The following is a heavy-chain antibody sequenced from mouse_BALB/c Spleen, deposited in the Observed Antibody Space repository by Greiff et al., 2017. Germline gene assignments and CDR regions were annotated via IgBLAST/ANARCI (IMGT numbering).Heavy chain of an antibody. CDR3: ARYGNYPYYFDY. V-gene: IGHV5-17*02. CDR2: ISSGSSTI. J-gene: IGHJ2*01. Sequence: EVQVVESGGGLVQPGGSRKLSCAASGFTFSSFGMHWVRLAPEKGLEWVAYISSGSSTIYYADTVKGRFTISRDNPKNTLFLQMTSLRSEDTAMYYCARYGNYPYYFDYWGQGTTLTVSS. CDR1: GFTFSSFG. D-gene: IGHD2-10*02.